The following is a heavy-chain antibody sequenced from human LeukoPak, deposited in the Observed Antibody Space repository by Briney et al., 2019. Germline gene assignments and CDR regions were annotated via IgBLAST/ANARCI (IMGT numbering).Heavy chain of an antibody. CDR2: TKEDESEK. D-gene: IGHD3-10*01. V-gene: IGHV3-7*01. Sequence: GGSLRLSCAASGFTFSTYWMSWVRQAPGKGLEWVANTKEDESEKYYVDSVKGRFTISRDNAQNSLNLQMNSLRPEDTAMYYCARVRTTGSYYGMDVWGQGTTVTVSS. J-gene: IGHJ6*02. CDR1: GFTFSTYW. CDR3: ARVRTTGSYYGMDV.